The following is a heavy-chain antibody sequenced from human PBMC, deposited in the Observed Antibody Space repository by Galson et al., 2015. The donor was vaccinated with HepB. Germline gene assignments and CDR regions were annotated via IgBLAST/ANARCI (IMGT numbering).Heavy chain of an antibody. CDR1: GFTFSNAW. D-gene: IGHD6-6*01. CDR3: TTRLSSSSPIYYYYYMDV. CDR2: IKSKTDGGTT. Sequence: SLRLSCAASGFTFSNAWMNWVRQAPGKGLEWVGRIKSKTDGGTTDYAAPVKGRFTISRDDSKNTLYLQMNSLKTEDTAVYYCTTRLSSSSPIYYYYYMDVWGKGTTVTVSS. V-gene: IGHV3-15*07. J-gene: IGHJ6*03.